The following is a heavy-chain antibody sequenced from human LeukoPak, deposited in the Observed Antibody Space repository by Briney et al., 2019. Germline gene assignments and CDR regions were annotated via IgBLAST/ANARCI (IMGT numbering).Heavy chain of an antibody. J-gene: IGHJ4*02. CDR1: GFTFDDYG. Sequence: GGSLRLSRAASGFTFDDYGMSWVRQAPGKGLEWVSGINWNGGSTGYADSVKGRFTISRDNAKSSLYLQMNSLRAEDTALYYCARDLGGSYRPYYFDYWGQGTLVTVSS. D-gene: IGHD1-26*01. CDR2: INWNGGST. V-gene: IGHV3-20*04. CDR3: ARDLGGSYRPYYFDY.